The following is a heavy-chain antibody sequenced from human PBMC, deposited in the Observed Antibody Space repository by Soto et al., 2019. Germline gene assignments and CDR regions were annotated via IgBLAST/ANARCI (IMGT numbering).Heavy chain of an antibody. V-gene: IGHV1-2*04. D-gene: IGHD3-22*01. CDR3: ARDGGDYYDSSGYYYYYYGMDV. CDR2: INPNSGGT. CDR1: GGTFSNYV. J-gene: IGHJ6*02. Sequence: ASVKVSCKASGGTFSNYVVNWVRQAPGQGLEWMGWINPNSGGTNYAQKFQGWVTMTRDTSISTAYMELSRLRSDDTAVYYCARDGGDYYDSSGYYYYYYGMDVWGQGTTVTVSS.